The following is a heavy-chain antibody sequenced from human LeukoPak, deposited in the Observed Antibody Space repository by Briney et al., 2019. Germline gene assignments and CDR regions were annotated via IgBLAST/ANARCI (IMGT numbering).Heavy chain of an antibody. CDR1: GFTFSSYS. V-gene: IGHV3-7*01. CDR2: IKQDGSEK. D-gene: IGHD1-26*01. CDR3: AREEWELLRYYYYYMDV. Sequence: GGSLRLSCAASGFTFSSYSMNWVRQAPGKGLEWVANIKQDGSEKYYVDSVKGRVTISRDNDKNSLYLQMNSLRAEDTAVYYCAREEWELLRYYYYYMDVWGKGTTVTVSS. J-gene: IGHJ6*03.